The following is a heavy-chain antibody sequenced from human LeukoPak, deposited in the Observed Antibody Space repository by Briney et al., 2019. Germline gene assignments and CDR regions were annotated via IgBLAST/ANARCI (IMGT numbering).Heavy chain of an antibody. CDR1: GFTFSSYA. V-gene: IGHV3-23*01. J-gene: IGHJ3*02. D-gene: IGHD3-10*01. Sequence: GGSLRLSCAASGFTFSSYAMSWVRQAPGKGPEWVSAISGSGDTTYYADSVKGRFTISRDNSRNTLYLQMNSLRDEDTAVYYYAKEDWITLLRGVFRDAFDIWGQGTLVTVSS. CDR2: ISGSGDTT. CDR3: AKEDWITLLRGVFRDAFDI.